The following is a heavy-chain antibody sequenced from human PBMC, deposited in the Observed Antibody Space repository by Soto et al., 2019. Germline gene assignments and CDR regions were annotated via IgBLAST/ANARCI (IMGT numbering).Heavy chain of an antibody. CDR2: ISSSISTM. V-gene: IGHV3-48*02. CDR3: AREVRDTAVADFDS. D-gene: IGHD5-18*01. J-gene: IGHJ4*02. Sequence: EVQLVQSGGGFVQPGGSLRLSCAASGFTFSSYSMNWGRQAPGKGRECLSYISSSISTMHYADSVKGRFTISRDNAKNSLYMQISSLIDEDTAVYYCAREVRDTAVADFDSRGQGTLVTVSS. CDR1: GFTFSSYS.